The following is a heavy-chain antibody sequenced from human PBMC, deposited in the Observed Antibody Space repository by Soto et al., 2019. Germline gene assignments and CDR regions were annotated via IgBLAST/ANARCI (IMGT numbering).Heavy chain of an antibody. CDR1: GGSISSYY. V-gene: IGHV4-59*01. CDR3: ARGPGVLRV. J-gene: IGHJ6*02. D-gene: IGHD2-8*01. Sequence: QVQLQESGPGLVKPSETLSLTCTVSGGSISSYYWSWIRQPPGKGLEWIGYIYYSGSTNYNPSLKSRVTISVDTSKNQFSLKLSSVTAADTAVYYCARGPGVLRVWGQGTTVTVSS. CDR2: IYYSGST.